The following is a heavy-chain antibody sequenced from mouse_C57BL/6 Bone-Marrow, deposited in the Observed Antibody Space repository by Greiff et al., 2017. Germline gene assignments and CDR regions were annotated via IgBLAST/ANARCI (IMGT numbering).Heavy chain of an antibody. CDR1: GFTFSDYY. V-gene: IGHV5-12*01. J-gene: IGHJ1*03. D-gene: IGHD1-1*01. CDR2: ISNGGGST. Sequence: EVQLVESGGGLVQPGGSLKLSCAASGFTFSDYYMYWVRQTPEKRLEWVAYISNGGGSTYYPDTVKGRFTISRDNAKNTLYLQMSRLKSEDTAMYYCARHDGSSYYWYFDVWGTGTTVTVSS. CDR3: ARHDGSSYYWYFDV.